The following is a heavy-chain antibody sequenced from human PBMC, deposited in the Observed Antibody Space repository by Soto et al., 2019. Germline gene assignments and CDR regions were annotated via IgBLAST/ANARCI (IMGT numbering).Heavy chain of an antibody. D-gene: IGHD6-13*01. J-gene: IGHJ4*02. CDR2: IAQDGSEE. CDR3: ARGQRLVY. V-gene: IGHV3-7*01. Sequence: EVHLVESGGGLVQPGGSLRLSCVGSRFTFSSYWMSWVRQAPGKGLEWVANIAQDGSEEYYVDSVKGRFTISRDNPKNSVYLQMNSLRAEETAVYYCARGQRLVYWGQGTLVTVSS. CDR1: RFTFSSYW.